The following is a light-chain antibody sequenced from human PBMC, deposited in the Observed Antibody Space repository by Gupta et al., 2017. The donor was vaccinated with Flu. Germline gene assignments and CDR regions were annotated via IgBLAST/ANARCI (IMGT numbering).Light chain of an antibody. CDR3: CSYAGSMV. CDR2: EGS. J-gene: IGLJ2*01. V-gene: IGLV2-23*01. Sequence: GQSITISCTGTSSDVGSYNLVSWYQQHPGKAPKLMIYEGSKRPSGVSNRFSGSKSGNTASLTISGLQAEDEADYYCCSYAGSMVFGGGTKLTVL. CDR1: SSDVGSYNL.